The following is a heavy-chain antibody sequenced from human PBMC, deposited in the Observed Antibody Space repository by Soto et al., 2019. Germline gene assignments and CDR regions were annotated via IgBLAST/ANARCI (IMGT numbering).Heavy chain of an antibody. CDR2: INHSGST. CDR1: GESFSGYY. D-gene: IGHD2-15*01. CDR3: ARVGLDIVVVVAATDHYYYYMDV. Sequence: SDTMSLTFAACGESFSGYYWGWIRQTPGKGLEWIGEINHSGSTNYNPSLKSRVTISVDTSKNQFSLKLSSVTAADTAVYYCARVGLDIVVVVAATDHYYYYMDVWGKGTTVTVFS. J-gene: IGHJ6*03. V-gene: IGHV4-34*01.